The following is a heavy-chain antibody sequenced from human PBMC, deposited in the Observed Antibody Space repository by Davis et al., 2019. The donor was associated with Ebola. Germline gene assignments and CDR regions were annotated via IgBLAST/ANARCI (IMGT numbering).Heavy chain of an antibody. Sequence: AASVKVSCKASGYTFTGYYMHWVRQVPGQGLEWMGRINPNGGGTNYAQKFQGRVIMTGDTSISTAYMELRRLRSDDTAVYYCARLTMTAIVGAFDIWGQGTMVTVSS. V-gene: IGHV1-2*06. D-gene: IGHD2-21*02. J-gene: IGHJ3*02. CDR2: INPNGGGT. CDR1: GYTFTGYY. CDR3: ARLTMTAIVGAFDI.